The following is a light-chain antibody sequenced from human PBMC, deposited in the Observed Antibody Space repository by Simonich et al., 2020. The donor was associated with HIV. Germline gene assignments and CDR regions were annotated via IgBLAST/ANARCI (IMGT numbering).Light chain of an antibody. CDR2: DVS. V-gene: IGLV2-14*01. CDR1: SSDVGGYNY. Sequence: QSALTQPASVSGSPGQSITISCTGTSSDVGGYNYVSWYQQHPGKAPQLMIYDVSKPPAGVSNRFSGPKSGNTASLTISGLQAEDEADYYGSSYTSGSTWVFGGGTKLTVL. CDR3: SSYTSGSTWV. J-gene: IGLJ3*02.